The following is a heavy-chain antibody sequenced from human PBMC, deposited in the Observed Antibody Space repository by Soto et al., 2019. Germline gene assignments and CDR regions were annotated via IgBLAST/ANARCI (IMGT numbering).Heavy chain of an antibody. CDR2: SSGMGFKK. V-gene: IGHV3-23*01. Sequence: GGSLRLSCAASGFIFENFGMSWVRLAPGKGLEWMSASSGMGFKKYYAASVKARFTISRDNSKSTVYLELNNLSAEDTGVHHCAKNQGVQLVLLATVTWLATWGKESVVT. D-gene: IGHD2-15*01. J-gene: IGHJ5*02. CDR3: AKNQGVQLVLLATVTWLAT. CDR1: GFIFENFG.